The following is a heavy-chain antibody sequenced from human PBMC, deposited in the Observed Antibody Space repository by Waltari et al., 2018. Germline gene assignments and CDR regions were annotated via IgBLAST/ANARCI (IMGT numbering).Heavy chain of an antibody. D-gene: IGHD6-13*01. Sequence: QVQLQESGPGLVKPSETLSLTCTVSGGPISSYYWSWIRPPAGKGLEWIGRIYTSGSTNYNPSLKSRVTMSVDTSKNQFSLKLSSVTAADTAVYYCARDGAAAGIASPFDYWGQGTLVTVSS. CDR1: GGPISSYY. CDR3: ARDGAAAGIASPFDY. V-gene: IGHV4-4*07. J-gene: IGHJ4*02. CDR2: IYTSGST.